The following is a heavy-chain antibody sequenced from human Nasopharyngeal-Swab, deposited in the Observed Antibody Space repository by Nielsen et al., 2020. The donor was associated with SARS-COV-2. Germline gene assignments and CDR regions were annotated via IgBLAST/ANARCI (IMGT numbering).Heavy chain of an antibody. D-gene: IGHD3-10*01. Sequence: GESLKISCAASGFTFSSYAMSWVRQAPGKGLEWVSAISGSGGSTYYADSVKGRFTISRDNSKNTLYLQMNSLRAEDTAVYYCAKDWGVRELDYWGQGTLVTVS. V-gene: IGHV3-23*01. CDR2: ISGSGGST. J-gene: IGHJ4*02. CDR1: GFTFSSYA. CDR3: AKDWGVRELDY.